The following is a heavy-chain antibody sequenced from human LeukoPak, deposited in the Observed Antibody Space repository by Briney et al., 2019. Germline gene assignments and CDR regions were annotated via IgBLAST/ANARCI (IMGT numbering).Heavy chain of an antibody. J-gene: IGHJ6*02. V-gene: IGHV4-4*07. CDR2: IYTSGST. Sequence: SETLSLTCTVSGGSISSYYWSWIRQLAGKGLEWIGRIYTSGSTNYNPSLKSRVTMSVDTSKNQFSLKLSSVTAADTAVYYCARTPASLPYYYYGMDVWGQGTTVTVSS. CDR1: GGSISSYY. D-gene: IGHD2-2*01. CDR3: ARTPASLPYYYYGMDV.